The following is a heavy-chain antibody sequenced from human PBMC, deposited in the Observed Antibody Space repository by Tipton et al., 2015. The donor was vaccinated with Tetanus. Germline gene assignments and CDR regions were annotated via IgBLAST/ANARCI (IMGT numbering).Heavy chain of an antibody. D-gene: IGHD1-1*01. CDR3: ARGGTMDY. J-gene: IGHJ4*02. V-gene: IGHV1-18*01. CDR2: INTDKGST. CDR1: GYTFTSFG. Sequence: QLVQSGLEVKKPGASVKVSCKASGYTFTSFGINWVRQAPGQGLEWMGWINTDKGSTNYAQNLQGRVIMTTDTSTLTAYMELRSLRSDDAAVYYCARGGTMDYWGQGTLVTVSA.